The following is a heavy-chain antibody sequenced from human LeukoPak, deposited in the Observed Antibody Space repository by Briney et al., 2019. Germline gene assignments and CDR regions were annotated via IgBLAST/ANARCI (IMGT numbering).Heavy chain of an antibody. D-gene: IGHD2/OR15-2a*01. J-gene: IGHJ6*03. CDR1: GFTFSSYS. CDR3: AKGGNIRVLDYYYYMDV. CDR2: INSDGSST. Sequence: GGSLRLSCAASGFTFSSYSMNWDRQAPGKGLVWVSRINSDGSSTSYADSVKGRFTISRDNAKNTLYLQMNSLGAEDTAVYYCAKGGNIRVLDYYYYMDVWGKGTTVTVSS. V-gene: IGHV3-74*01.